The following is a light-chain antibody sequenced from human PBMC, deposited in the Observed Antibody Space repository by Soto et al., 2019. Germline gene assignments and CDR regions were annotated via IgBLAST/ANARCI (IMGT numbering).Light chain of an antibody. Sequence: QSALTQPPSASGSPGQSVTISCTGTSSDVGGYNYVSWYQQLPGKAPKLMIYEVSKRPSGVPDRFSGSKSGTTASLTVSGLQAEDEADYYCSSYAGSDKLVFGGGTKVTVL. CDR3: SSYAGSDKLV. CDR1: SSDVGGYNY. J-gene: IGLJ2*01. CDR2: EVS. V-gene: IGLV2-8*01.